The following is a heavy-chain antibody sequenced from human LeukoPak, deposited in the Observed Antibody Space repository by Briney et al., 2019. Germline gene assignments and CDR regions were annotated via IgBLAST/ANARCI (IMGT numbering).Heavy chain of an antibody. CDR1: GYTFTGYY. Sequence: APVKVSCKASGYTFTGYYMHWVRQAPGQGLEWMGRINPNSGGTNYAQKFQGRVTMTRDTSISTAYMELSRLRSDDTAVYYCASIRYYYYGMDVWGQGTTVTVSS. V-gene: IGHV1-2*06. CDR3: ASIRYYYYGMDV. CDR2: INPNSGGT. J-gene: IGHJ6*02.